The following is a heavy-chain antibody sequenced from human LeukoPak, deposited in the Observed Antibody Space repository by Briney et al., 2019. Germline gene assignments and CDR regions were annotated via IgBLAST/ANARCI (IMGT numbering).Heavy chain of an antibody. CDR2: IYYSGST. CDR3: ARVASDTAMVSPYFDY. CDR1: GGSISSYY. D-gene: IGHD5-18*01. J-gene: IGHJ4*02. V-gene: IGHV4-59*01. Sequence: PSETLSLTCTVSGGSISSYYWSWIRQPPGKGLEWIGYIYYSGSTNYNPSLKSRVTISVDTSKNQFSLKLSSVTAADTAVYYCARVASDTAMVSPYFDYWGQGTLVTVSS.